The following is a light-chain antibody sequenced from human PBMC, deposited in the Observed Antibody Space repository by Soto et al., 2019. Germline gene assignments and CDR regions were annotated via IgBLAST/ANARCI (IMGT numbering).Light chain of an antibody. CDR3: APWDDSLNGAV. V-gene: IGLV1-44*01. CDR1: SSNLGSNT. J-gene: IGLJ2*01. CDR2: DNE. Sequence: QSVLTQPPSAXXXPGQTVTISCSGSSSNLGSNTVNWYQHLPGTAPKLLMYDNELRPSGVPDRFSAFQSGTSASLGISGLQPEDEADYYSAPWDDSLNGAVFGGGTKLTVL.